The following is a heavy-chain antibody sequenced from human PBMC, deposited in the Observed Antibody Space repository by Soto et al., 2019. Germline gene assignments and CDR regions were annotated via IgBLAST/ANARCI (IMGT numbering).Heavy chain of an antibody. J-gene: IGHJ6*04. Sequence: SETLSLTCTVSGGSISSSSYYWGWIRQPPGKGLEWIGSIYYSGSTYYNPSLKSRVTISVDTSKNRFSLKLTSVTATDTAVYYCVRQGLGELHPLVAVGGKGTTVPVIS. CDR2: IYYSGST. V-gene: IGHV4-39*01. D-gene: IGHD1-7*01. CDR1: GGSISSSSYY. CDR3: VRQGLGELHPLVAV.